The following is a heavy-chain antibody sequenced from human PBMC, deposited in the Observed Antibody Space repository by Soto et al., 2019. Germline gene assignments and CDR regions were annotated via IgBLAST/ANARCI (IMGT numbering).Heavy chain of an antibody. CDR1: GFIFKMYY. CDR3: TRGPRVSSIGTGAY. Sequence: GAVRLSCEASGFIFKMYYLHWVLQTPGKGPVWVARINDEGENAADADSGKGRFTISGDNAKNTLYLQMDGLRVDDTCLYYCTRGPRVSSIGTGAYWGQGSLVTVSS. D-gene: IGHD1-26*01. J-gene: IGHJ4*02. V-gene: IGHV3-74*03. CDR2: INDEGENA.